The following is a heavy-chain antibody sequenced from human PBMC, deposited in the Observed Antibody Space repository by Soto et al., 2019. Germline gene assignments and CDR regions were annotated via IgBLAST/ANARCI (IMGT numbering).Heavy chain of an antibody. CDR3: ARDMKMATRYYYYYGMDV. D-gene: IGHD5-12*01. CDR2: IIPIFGTA. Sequence: SVKVSFKASGGTFSSYAISWVRQAPGQGLEWMGGIIPIFGTANYAQKFQGRVTIAADESTSTAYMELSSLRSEDTAVYYCARDMKMATRYYYYYGMDVWGQGTTVTVSS. V-gene: IGHV1-69*13. J-gene: IGHJ6*02. CDR1: GGTFSSYA.